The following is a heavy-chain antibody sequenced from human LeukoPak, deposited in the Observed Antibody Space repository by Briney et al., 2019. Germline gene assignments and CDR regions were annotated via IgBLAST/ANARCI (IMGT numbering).Heavy chain of an antibody. D-gene: IGHD2-15*01. Sequence: PGGSLRLSCAASGFTFSSYSMNWVRQAPGKGLEWVSSISSSSSYIYYADSVKGRFTISRDNAKNSPYLQMNSLRAEDTAVYYCARIPSLIVGGFDYWGQGTLVTVSS. V-gene: IGHV3-21*01. J-gene: IGHJ4*02. CDR1: GFTFSSYS. CDR3: ARIPSLIVGGFDY. CDR2: ISSSSSYI.